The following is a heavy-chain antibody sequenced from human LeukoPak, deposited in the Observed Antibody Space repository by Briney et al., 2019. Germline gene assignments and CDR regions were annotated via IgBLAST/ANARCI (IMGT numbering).Heavy chain of an antibody. J-gene: IGHJ6*03. Sequence: SETLSLICNVSGGSFNGYYWTWIRQPPGKGLEWIAEINHIGTTNHNLSLKSRLSVSTDTSKNQFFLKLTSVTAADTALYYCARLVVTAPQNHYYMDVWGEGTTVTVSS. V-gene: IGHV4-34*01. D-gene: IGHD2-21*02. CDR1: GGSFNGYY. CDR2: INHIGTT. CDR3: ARLVVTAPQNHYYMDV.